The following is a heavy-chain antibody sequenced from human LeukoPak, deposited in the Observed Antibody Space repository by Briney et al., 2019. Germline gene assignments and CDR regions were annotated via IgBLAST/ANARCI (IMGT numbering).Heavy chain of an antibody. CDR3: AKHPQD. CDR2: ISSSGNTI. J-gene: IGHJ4*02. V-gene: IGHV3-48*03. Sequence: GGSLRLSCAASGFSFSSYEMNWVRQAPGKGLEWVSYISSSGNTIYYADSVRGRFTISRDNTKNSLYLQMNSLRAEDTAVYYCAKHPQDWGQGTLVSVSS. CDR1: GFSFSSYE.